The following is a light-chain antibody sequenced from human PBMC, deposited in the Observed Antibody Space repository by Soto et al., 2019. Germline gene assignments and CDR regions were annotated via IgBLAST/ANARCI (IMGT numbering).Light chain of an antibody. V-gene: IGLV2-23*02. J-gene: IGLJ1*01. CDR3: CSYTRSGSFV. CDR2: EVN. Sequence: QSVLTQPASVSGSPGQPITISCTGTSSDVGIYNLVSWYQHFPGKAPKLMIDEVNKRPSGVSNRFSGSKSGSTASLTISGLQADDEADYYCCSYTRSGSFVLGTGTKSPS. CDR1: SSDVGIYNL.